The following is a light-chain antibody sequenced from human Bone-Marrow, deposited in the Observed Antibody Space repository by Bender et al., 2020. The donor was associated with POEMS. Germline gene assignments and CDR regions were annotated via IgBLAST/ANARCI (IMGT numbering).Light chain of an antibody. CDR3: QVWDSSSDHPVI. J-gene: IGLJ2*01. CDR2: DDN. CDR1: NIGRKS. V-gene: IGLV3-21*03. Sequence: SYVLTQPPSVSVAPGRTARITCGGNNIGRKSVHWYQQRPGQAPVLVVYDDNNRPSGIPERFSGSNSGNTATLTISRVEAGDEADYYCQVWDSSSDHPVIFGGGTKLTVL.